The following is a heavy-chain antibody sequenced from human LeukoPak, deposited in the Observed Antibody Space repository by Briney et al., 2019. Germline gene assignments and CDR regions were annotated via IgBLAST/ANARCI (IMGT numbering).Heavy chain of an antibody. CDR3: AREGSASYYSAFDF. Sequence: GGSLRLSCAASGFTFSRYWMTWVRQAPGKGLEWVANIKQDGSEEYYVDSVKGRFTISRNNAKNSLYLQMNSLRAEDTAVYYCAREGSASYYSAFDFWGQGTMVTVPS. J-gene: IGHJ3*01. D-gene: IGHD3-10*01. V-gene: IGHV3-7*04. CDR2: IKQDGSEE. CDR1: GFTFSRYW.